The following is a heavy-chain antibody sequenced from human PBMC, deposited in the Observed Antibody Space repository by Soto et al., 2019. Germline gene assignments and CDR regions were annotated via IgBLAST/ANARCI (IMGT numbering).Heavy chain of an antibody. Sequence: GGSLRLSCAASGFTFSSYSMNWVRQAPGKGLEWVSYISSSSSTIYYADSVKGRFTISRDNAKNSLYLQMNSLRDEDTAVYYCARDLDPVTTLEDFDYWGQGTLVTVSS. CDR2: ISSSSSTI. D-gene: IGHD4-17*01. V-gene: IGHV3-48*02. CDR1: GFTFSSYS. J-gene: IGHJ4*02. CDR3: ARDLDPVTTLEDFDY.